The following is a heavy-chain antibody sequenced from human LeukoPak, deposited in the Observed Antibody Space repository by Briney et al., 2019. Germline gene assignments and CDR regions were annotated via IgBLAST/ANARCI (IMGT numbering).Heavy chain of an antibody. CDR2: MNPNSGNT. CDR1: GYTFTSYD. Sequence: ASVKVSCKASGYTFTSYDINWVRQATGQGLEWMGWMNPNSGNTGYAQKFQGRVTMTRDMSTSTVYMELSSLRSEDTAVYYCARTNIVVVVAAFDYWGQGTLVTVSS. CDR3: ARTNIVVVVAAFDY. D-gene: IGHD2-15*01. V-gene: IGHV1-8*02. J-gene: IGHJ4*02.